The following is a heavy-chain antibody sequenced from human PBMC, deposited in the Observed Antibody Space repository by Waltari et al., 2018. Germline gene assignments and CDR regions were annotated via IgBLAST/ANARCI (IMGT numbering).Heavy chain of an antibody. CDR1: GGSISRYY. V-gene: IGHV4-59*01. Sequence: QVQLQESGPGLVKPSETLSLTCTVSGGSISRYYWSWIRQPPGKGLEWIGYIYYSGSTNYNPSLKSRVTISVDTSKNQFSLKLSSVTAADTAVYYCARGELDDYVWGSYRYDYWGQGTLVTVSS. CDR3: ARGELDDYVWGSYRYDY. D-gene: IGHD3-16*02. CDR2: IYYSGST. J-gene: IGHJ4*02.